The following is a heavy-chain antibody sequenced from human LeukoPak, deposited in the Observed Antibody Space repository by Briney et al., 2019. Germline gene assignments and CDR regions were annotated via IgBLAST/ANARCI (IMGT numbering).Heavy chain of an antibody. Sequence: GESLKISCQGSGYSFTTYWIGWVRQVPGKGLEWMGIIYPGDSDVRYSPSFQGQVTILADKSISTAYLQWSSLKASDTAMYYSARPREEGTAMGLRAFDIWGQGTMVTVSS. J-gene: IGHJ3*02. D-gene: IGHD5-18*01. CDR3: ARPREEGTAMGLRAFDI. V-gene: IGHV5-51*01. CDR2: IYPGDSDV. CDR1: GYSFTTYW.